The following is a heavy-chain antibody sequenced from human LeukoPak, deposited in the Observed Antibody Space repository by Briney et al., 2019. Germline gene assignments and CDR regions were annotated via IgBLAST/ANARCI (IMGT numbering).Heavy chain of an antibody. V-gene: IGHV4-4*07. J-gene: IGHJ3*02. Sequence: SETLSLTCTVSGGSISSYYWSWIRQPAGKGLDWIGRIYTSGSTDYNPSLKSRVTMSVDTSKNQFSLRLTSVTAADTAVYYCARGTAAASERALDIWGQGTTVTVSS. CDR2: IYTSGST. CDR3: ARGTAAASERALDI. D-gene: IGHD6-13*01. CDR1: GGSISSYY.